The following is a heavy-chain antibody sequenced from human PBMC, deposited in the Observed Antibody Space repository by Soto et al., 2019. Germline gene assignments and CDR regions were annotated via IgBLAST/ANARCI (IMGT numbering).Heavy chain of an antibody. J-gene: IGHJ6*02. D-gene: IGHD4-17*01. CDR1: GFTFSSYA. CDR2: ISGSGGST. CDR3: AKNNYGDYYRNYYYYGMDV. V-gene: IGHV3-23*01. Sequence: PGGSLRLSCAASGFTFSSYAMSWVRQAPGKGLEWVSAISGSGGSTYYADSVKGRFTISRDNSKNTLYLQMNSLRAEDTAVYYCAKNNYGDYYRNYYYYGMDVWGQGTTVTVSS.